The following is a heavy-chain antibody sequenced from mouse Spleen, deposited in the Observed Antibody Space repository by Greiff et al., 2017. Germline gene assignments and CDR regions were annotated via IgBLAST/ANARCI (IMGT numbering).Heavy chain of an antibody. D-gene: IGHD1-1*01. J-gene: IGHJ2*01. CDR1: GYSFTNYW. Sequence: QVQLQQPGAELVKPGASVKLSCKASGYSFTNYWMQWVKQRPGQGLEWIGEIDPSDNYTNYNQKFKGKATLTGDTSSSTAYMQLSSLTSEDSAVYYCANYKDYFDYWGQGTTLTVSS. CDR2: IDPSDNYT. CDR3: ANYKDYFDY. V-gene: IGHV1-50*01.